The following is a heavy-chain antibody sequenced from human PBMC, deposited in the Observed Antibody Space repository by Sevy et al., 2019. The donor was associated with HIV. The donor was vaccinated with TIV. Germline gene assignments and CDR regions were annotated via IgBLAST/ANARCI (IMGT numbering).Heavy chain of an antibody. CDR1: GFTFSSYS. J-gene: IGHJ4*02. V-gene: IGHV3-48*02. Sequence: GGSLRLSCAASGFTFSSYSMNWVRQAPGKGLERVSYISSSSSTIYYADSVKGRFTISRDNAKNSLYLQMNSLRDEDTAVYYCARVPFLRSPFDYWSQGTLVTVSS. CDR2: ISSSSSTI. CDR3: ARVPFLRSPFDY. D-gene: IGHD4-17*01.